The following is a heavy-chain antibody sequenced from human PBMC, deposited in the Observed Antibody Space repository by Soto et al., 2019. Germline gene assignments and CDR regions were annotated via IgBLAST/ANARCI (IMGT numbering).Heavy chain of an antibody. Sequence: ASVKVSCKASGYTFTGYYMHWVRQAPGQGLEWMGWINPNSGGTNYAQKFQGWVTMTRDTSISTAYMELSRLRSDDTAGYYCAVSTFHDAFDIWGQGTMVTVSS. D-gene: IGHD1-1*01. CDR1: GYTFTGYY. CDR2: INPNSGGT. J-gene: IGHJ3*02. V-gene: IGHV1-2*04. CDR3: AVSTFHDAFDI.